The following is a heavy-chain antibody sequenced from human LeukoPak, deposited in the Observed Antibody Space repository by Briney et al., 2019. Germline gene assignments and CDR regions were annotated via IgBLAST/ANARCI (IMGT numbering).Heavy chain of an antibody. J-gene: IGHJ5*02. CDR1: GGSISSGSYY. CDR3: ARDGYYYDSSGYYNWFDP. V-gene: IGHV4-61*02. D-gene: IGHD3-22*01. CDR2: IYTSGST. Sequence: SENLSLNCTVSGGSISSGSYYWCWIRQPAGKGLEWIGRIYTSGSTNYNPSLKSRVTISVDTSKNQFSLKLSSVTAADTAVYYCARDGYYYDSSGYYNWFDPWGQGTLVTVSS.